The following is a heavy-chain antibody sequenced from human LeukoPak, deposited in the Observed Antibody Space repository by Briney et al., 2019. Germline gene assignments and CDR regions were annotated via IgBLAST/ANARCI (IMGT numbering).Heavy chain of an antibody. J-gene: IGHJ5*02. CDR3: ARDAGGRTQREGWFDP. Sequence: GGSLRLSCAASGFTFSSYGMSWVRQAPGKGLEWVSSISSGGMWIYYADSLKGRFTISRDNAKNSLYLQMKSLRVEDTAVYYCARDAGGRTQREGWFDPWGQGTLVTVSS. V-gene: IGHV3-21*01. CDR1: GFTFSSYG. CDR2: ISSGGMWI. D-gene: IGHD1-26*01.